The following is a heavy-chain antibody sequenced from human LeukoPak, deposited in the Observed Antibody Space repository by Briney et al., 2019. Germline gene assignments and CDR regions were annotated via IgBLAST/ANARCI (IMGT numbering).Heavy chain of an antibody. Sequence: ASVKVSCKASGYTFTGYYIHWVRQAPGQGLEWMGWISPNSGDTNYAQKFQGKVTMTRDTSITTAYLEVSRLRSDDTAAYFCAIGSRDSSLDYWGQGTLVTVSS. D-gene: IGHD2-15*01. J-gene: IGHJ4*02. CDR1: GYTFTGYY. CDR3: AIGSRDSSLDY. CDR2: ISPNSGDT. V-gene: IGHV1-2*02.